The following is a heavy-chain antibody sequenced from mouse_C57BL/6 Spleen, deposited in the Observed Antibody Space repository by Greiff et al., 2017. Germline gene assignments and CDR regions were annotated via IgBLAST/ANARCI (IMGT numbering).Heavy chain of an antibody. Sequence: VQLKESGPELVKPGASVKISCKASGYSFTGYYMNWVKQSPEKSLEWIGEINPSTGGTTYNQKFKAKATLTVDKSSSTAYMQLKSLTSEDSAVYYCAKLGRNWYFDVWGTGTTVTVSS. J-gene: IGHJ1*03. CDR1: GYSFTGYY. V-gene: IGHV1-42*01. D-gene: IGHD4-1*01. CDR3: AKLGRNWYFDV. CDR2: INPSTGGT.